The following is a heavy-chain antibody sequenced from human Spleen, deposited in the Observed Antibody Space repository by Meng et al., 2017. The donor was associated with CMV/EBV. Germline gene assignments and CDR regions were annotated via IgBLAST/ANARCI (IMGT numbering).Heavy chain of an antibody. CDR3: ARDHLEVRGAAFDF. Sequence: GESLKISCAASGFTFSNYRMSWVRQAPGKGLEWVANIKEDGSEKYYVDSVKGRFFISRDNAKNSLHLQVNSLRAEDTAIYYCARDHLEVRGAAFDFWGQGTLVTVSS. V-gene: IGHV3-7*01. J-gene: IGHJ4*02. D-gene: IGHD3-10*01. CDR2: IKEDGSEK. CDR1: GFTFSNYR.